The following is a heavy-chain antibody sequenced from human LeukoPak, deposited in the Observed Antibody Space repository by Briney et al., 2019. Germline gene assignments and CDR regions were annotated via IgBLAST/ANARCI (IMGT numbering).Heavy chain of an antibody. CDR2: IIPIFGTA. CDR1: GGTFSSYA. Sequence: SVKVSCKASGGTFSSYAISWVRQAPGQGLEWMGRIIPIFGTANYAQKFQGRVTITTDESTSTAYMELSSLRSEDTAVYYCARAGGWLQSGGFDYWGQGTLVTVSS. D-gene: IGHD5-24*01. V-gene: IGHV1-69*05. CDR3: ARAGGWLQSGGFDY. J-gene: IGHJ4*02.